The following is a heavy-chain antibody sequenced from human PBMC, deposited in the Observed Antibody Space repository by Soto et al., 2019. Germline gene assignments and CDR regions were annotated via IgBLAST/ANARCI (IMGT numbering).Heavy chain of an antibody. V-gene: IGHV1-69*01. CDR3: ATARGAVIAATPGY. CDR1: GGTFSSYG. Sequence: QVQLVQSGAEVKKPGSSVKVSCKASGGTFSSYGISWVRQAPGQGLEWMGGIIPIFGTANYAQKFQGRVTITADESTGTAYMELSSLRSEDTAIYYCATARGAVIAATPGYWGQGTLVTVSS. D-gene: IGHD2-15*01. CDR2: IIPIFGTA. J-gene: IGHJ4*02.